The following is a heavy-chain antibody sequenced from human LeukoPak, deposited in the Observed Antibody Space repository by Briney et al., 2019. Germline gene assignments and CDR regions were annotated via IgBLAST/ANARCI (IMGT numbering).Heavy chain of an antibody. CDR2: ISHSGRT. CDR1: GLSFTGYY. Sequence: PSETLSLTCAVSGLSFTGYYWSWIRQPPGKGPEWIGEISHSGRTSYNPFLKSRVTISLDTSKNQFSLKLSFVTAADTAVYYCTKTSPGVPLDIWGQGALVTVSS. J-gene: IGHJ4*02. CDR3: TKTSPGVPLDI. D-gene: IGHD7-27*01. V-gene: IGHV4-34*01.